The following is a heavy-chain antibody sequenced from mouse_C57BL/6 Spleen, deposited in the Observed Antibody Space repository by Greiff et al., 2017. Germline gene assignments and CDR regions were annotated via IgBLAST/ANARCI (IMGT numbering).Heavy chain of an antibody. CDR2: IYPYNGVS. CDR3: SRNGYDYGGGFDY. Sequence: EVQLQESGPELVKPGASVKISCKASGYSFTGYYMHWVKQSHGNILDWIGYIYPYNGVSSYNQKFKGKATLTVDKSSSTAFLEIRSLTSEDSAVFYCSRNGYDYGGGFDYWGQGTTLTVSS. V-gene: IGHV1-31*01. CDR1: GYSFTGYY. J-gene: IGHJ2*01. D-gene: IGHD2-4*01.